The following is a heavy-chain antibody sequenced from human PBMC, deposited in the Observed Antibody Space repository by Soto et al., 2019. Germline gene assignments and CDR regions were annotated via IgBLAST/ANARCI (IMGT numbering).Heavy chain of an antibody. CDR3: ARHNRRYCSGGSCKNWFDP. J-gene: IGHJ5*02. D-gene: IGHD2-15*01. CDR1: GGSISSYY. V-gene: IGHV4-59*01. Sequence: SETLSLTCTVSGGSISSYYWSWIRQPPGKGLEWIGYIYYSGSTNYNPSLKSRVTISVDTSKNQFSLKLSSVTAADTAVYYCARHNRRYCSGGSCKNWFDPWGQGTLVTVSS. CDR2: IYYSGST.